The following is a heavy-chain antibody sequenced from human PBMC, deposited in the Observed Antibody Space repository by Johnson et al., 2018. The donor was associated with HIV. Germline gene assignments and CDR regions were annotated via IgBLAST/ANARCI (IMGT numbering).Heavy chain of an antibody. CDR3: ARDLLGRRWAI. CDR2: IYSGGTT. D-gene: IGHD2-21*01. Sequence: VQLVESGGGLVQPGGSLRLSCVASGFTVSSNYMSWVRQAPGRGLEWVAVIYSGGTTYYVDSVKGRFTISRDNSKNTLYLQMNRLRAEDTAVYYCARDLLGRRWAIWG. CDR1: GFTVSSNY. J-gene: IGHJ1*01. V-gene: IGHV3-66*01.